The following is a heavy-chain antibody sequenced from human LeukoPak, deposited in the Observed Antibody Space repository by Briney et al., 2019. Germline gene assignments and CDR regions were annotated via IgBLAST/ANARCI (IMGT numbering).Heavy chain of an antibody. D-gene: IGHD3-16*01. V-gene: IGHV1-18*01. J-gene: IGHJ3*02. Sequence: GASVKVSCKASGYTFTSYGISWVRQAPGQGLEWMGWISAYNGNTNYAQKLQGRVIMTTDTSTSTAYMELRSLRSDDTAVYYCARVKLVRSYGNAFDIWGQGTMVTVSS. CDR1: GYTFTSYG. CDR3: ARVKLVRSYGNAFDI. CDR2: ISAYNGNT.